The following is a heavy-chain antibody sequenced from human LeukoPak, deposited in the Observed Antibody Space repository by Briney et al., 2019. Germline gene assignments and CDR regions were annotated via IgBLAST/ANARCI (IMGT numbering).Heavy chain of an antibody. CDR1: GSSFSHYS. CDR3: ARSGYYYDGSLDY. Sequence: PSETLSLTCAVYGSSFSHYSWSWIRQPTGKGLEWLGEIDHGRSTNYNPSLKSRVTISADTSKKQFSLKLSSVTAADTAVYYCARSGYYYDGSLDYWGQGTLVTVSS. V-gene: IGHV4-34*01. CDR2: IDHGRST. J-gene: IGHJ4*02. D-gene: IGHD3-22*01.